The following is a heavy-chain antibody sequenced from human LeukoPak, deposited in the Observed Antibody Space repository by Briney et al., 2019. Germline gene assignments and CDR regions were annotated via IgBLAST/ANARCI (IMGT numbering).Heavy chain of an antibody. D-gene: IGHD6-13*01. J-gene: IGHJ4*01. CDR1: GGTFSSYA. CDR3: ARDGSSWYFFDY. V-gene: IGHV1-69*04. CDR2: IIPILGIA. Sequence: GASVKVSCKASGGTFSSYAISWVRQAPGQGLEWMGKIIPILGIANYALKFQGRVTITADKSTSTAYMELSSLRSEDTAVYYCARDGSSWYFFDYWGQGTLVTVSS.